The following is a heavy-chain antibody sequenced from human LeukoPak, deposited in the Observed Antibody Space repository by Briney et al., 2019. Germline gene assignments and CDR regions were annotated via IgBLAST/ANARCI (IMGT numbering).Heavy chain of an antibody. Sequence: SETLSLTCTVSGGSTSSRSHYWGWIRQPPGKGLEWIGSIYYSGSTYYNPSLKSRVTISVDTSKNQFSLKLSSVTAADTAVYYCARDAPIGVTRAFDFWGQGTLVTVSS. CDR2: IYYSGST. V-gene: IGHV4-39*07. D-gene: IGHD1-26*01. J-gene: IGHJ4*02. CDR1: GGSTSSRSHY. CDR3: ARDAPIGVTRAFDF.